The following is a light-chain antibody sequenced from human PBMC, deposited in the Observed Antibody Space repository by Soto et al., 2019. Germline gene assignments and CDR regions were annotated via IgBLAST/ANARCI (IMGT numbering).Light chain of an antibody. V-gene: IGLV2-14*01. CDR3: SSYTSSSTYV. J-gene: IGLJ1*01. Sequence: QSALTQPASVSGAPGQSIAISCTGTSSDVGGYDYVSWYQQHPGKAPKLMIYDVSNRPSGVSNRFSGSKSDNTASLTNSGLQAEDEADYYCSSYTSSSTYVLGNGTKVTVL. CDR2: DVS. CDR1: SSDVGGYDY.